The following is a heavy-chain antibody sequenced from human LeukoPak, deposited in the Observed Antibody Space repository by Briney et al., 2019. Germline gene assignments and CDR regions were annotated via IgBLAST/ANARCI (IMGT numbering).Heavy chain of an antibody. V-gene: IGHV3-30*18. CDR3: ANPLGYSSDAFDI. D-gene: IGHD6-13*01. J-gene: IGHJ3*02. CDR2: ISYDGSNK. CDR1: GFTFSSYG. Sequence: LSGRSLRLSCAASGFTFSSYGMHWVRQAPGKGLEWVAVISYDGSNKYYADSVKGRFTISRDNSKNTLYLQMNSLRAEDTAVYYCANPLGYSSDAFDIWGQGTMVTVSS.